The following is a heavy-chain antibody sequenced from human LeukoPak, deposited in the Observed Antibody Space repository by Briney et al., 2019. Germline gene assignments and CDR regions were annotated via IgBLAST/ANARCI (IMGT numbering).Heavy chain of an antibody. CDR3: VRGGGYLPDY. D-gene: IGHD5-12*01. CDR2: IHSSERT. CDR1: GDSSSSYY. V-gene: IGHV4-59*01. J-gene: IGHJ4*02. Sequence: SETLSLTCTVSGDSSSSYYWSWIRQPPGKTLEWIGYIHSSERTNYNPSLKSRVTMSVDTSKNQFSLKLSSVTAADTAVYYCVRGGGYLPDYWGQGTLVTVSS.